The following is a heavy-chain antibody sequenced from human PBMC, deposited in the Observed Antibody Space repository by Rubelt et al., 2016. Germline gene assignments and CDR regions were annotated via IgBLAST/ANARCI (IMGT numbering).Heavy chain of an antibody. D-gene: IGHD3-3*01. Sequence: EPGGGLVKPGGSLRLSCAASGFTFSSYSMNWVRQAPGKGLEWVSSISSSSSYIYYADSVKGRFTISRDNAKNSLYLQMNSLRAEDTAVYYCARESRRTIFGVVPIRYDAFDIWGQGTMVTVSS. CDR1: GFTFSSYS. CDR2: ISSSSSYI. V-gene: IGHV3-21*01. J-gene: IGHJ3*02. CDR3: ARESRRTIFGVVPIRYDAFDI.